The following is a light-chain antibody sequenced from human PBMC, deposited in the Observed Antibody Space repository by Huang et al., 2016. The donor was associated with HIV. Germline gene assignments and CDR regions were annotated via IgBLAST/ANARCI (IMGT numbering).Light chain of an antibody. CDR2: ATS. Sequence: EVVLTQSPDTLSLSPGERATLSCRASQSLGSSSLAWYQQKPGQAPRLLIYATSTRPTGIPDRFSGSGSGTGFSLTATRLEPEDFAVYYCQRYGSSPPYTFGQGTKLEI. CDR3: QRYGSSPPYT. V-gene: IGKV3-20*01. CDR1: QSLGSSS. J-gene: IGKJ2*01.